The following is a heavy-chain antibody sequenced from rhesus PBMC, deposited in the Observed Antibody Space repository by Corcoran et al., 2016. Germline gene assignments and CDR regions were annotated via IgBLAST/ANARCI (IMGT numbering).Heavy chain of an antibody. CDR1: GFTFSSYW. V-gene: IGHV3-119*01. Sequence: EVQLVESGGGLVQPGGSLRLSCAASGFTFSSYWMYWVRQAPGKGVEWVSRISSDGTGTSYADSVKGRFTISRENAKNSLYLQMNSLRAEDTAVYYCAREGTGTYFDYWGQGVLVTVSS. CDR2: ISSDGTGT. J-gene: IGHJ4*01. CDR3: AREGTGTYFDY. D-gene: IGHD1-7*02.